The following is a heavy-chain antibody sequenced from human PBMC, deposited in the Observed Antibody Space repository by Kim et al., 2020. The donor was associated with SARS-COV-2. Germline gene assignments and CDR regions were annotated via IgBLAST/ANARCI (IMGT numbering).Heavy chain of an antibody. CDR1: GFTFSSYW. J-gene: IGHJ6*02. CDR2: IKQDGSEK. Sequence: GGSLRLSCAASGFTFSSYWMSWVRQAPGKGLEWVANIKQDGSEKYYVDSVKGRFTISRDNAKNSLYLQMNSLRAEDTAVYYCARDDTYYDFWSGYYYYGMDVWGQGTTVTVSS. CDR3: ARDDTYYDFWSGYYYYGMDV. D-gene: IGHD3-3*01. V-gene: IGHV3-7*01.